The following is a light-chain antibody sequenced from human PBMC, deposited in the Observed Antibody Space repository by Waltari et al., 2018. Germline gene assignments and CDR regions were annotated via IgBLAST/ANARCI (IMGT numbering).Light chain of an antibody. V-gene: IGKV3-11*01. CDR1: QSVSSY. J-gene: IGKJ3*01. CDR2: DAS. Sequence: EILLTQSPATLSLSPGERATLSCRASQSVSSYLAWYRQKPGQAPRLLIYDASNRATGIPPRFSGSGSGTDFTLTISSREPEDVAVYYCQQRSNWPITFGPGTKVDIK. CDR3: QQRSNWPIT.